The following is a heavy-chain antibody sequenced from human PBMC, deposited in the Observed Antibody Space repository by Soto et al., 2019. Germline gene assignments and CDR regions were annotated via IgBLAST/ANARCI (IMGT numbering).Heavy chain of an antibody. CDR3: ARWSTVTGSGYYYGMDV. J-gene: IGHJ6*02. V-gene: IGHV5-51*01. CDR2: IYPGDSDT. CDR1: GYSFTSYW. Sequence: VQLVQSGAEVKKPGESLKISCKGSGYSFTSYWIGWVRQMPGKGLEWMGIIYPGDSDTRYSPSFQGQVTISADKSISTSYLQWSSLKASDTAMYYCARWSTVTGSGYYYGMDVWGQGTTVTVSS. D-gene: IGHD4-4*01.